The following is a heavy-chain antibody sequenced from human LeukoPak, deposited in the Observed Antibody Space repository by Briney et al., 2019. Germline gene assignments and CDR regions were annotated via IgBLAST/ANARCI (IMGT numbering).Heavy chain of an antibody. CDR2: INHSGSI. V-gene: IGHV4-34*01. J-gene: IGHJ4*02. D-gene: IGHD3-10*01. CDR3: ARSRIMYGSRTSVDY. CDR1: GGSFSGYY. Sequence: SETLSLTCAVYGGSFSGYYWSWLRQPPGKGLEGIGEINHSGSINYNPSLTSRVTISVDTSKNHFSLKLTSVTAADTAVYYCARSRIMYGSRTSVDYWGQGTLVTVSS.